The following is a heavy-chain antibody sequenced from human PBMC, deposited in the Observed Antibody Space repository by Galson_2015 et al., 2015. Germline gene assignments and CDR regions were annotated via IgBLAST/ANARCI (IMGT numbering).Heavy chain of an antibody. V-gene: IGHV3-23*01. CDR2: ISDSGDTT. CDR1: GFTFSNYA. J-gene: IGHJ3*02. D-gene: IGHD6-13*01. CDR3: AKGFYRGPVGNAFEI. Sequence: SLRLSCAASGFTFSNYAMSWVRQAPGKGLEWVSTISDSGDTTYFADSVRGRFTVSRGNSKNTLYLQINSLRAEDTAVFYCAKGFYRGPVGNAFEIWGQGTMVTVSS.